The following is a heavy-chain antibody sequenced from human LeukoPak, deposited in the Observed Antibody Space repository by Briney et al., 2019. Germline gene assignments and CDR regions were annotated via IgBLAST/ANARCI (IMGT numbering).Heavy chain of an antibody. CDR3: ARGNYYDSSGYPYYYYYMDV. J-gene: IGHJ6*03. D-gene: IGHD3-22*01. Sequence: PSETLSLTCAVSGGSISSSNWWSWVRQPPGKGLEWIGEIYHSGSTNYNPSLKSRVTISVDTSKNQFSLKLSSVTAADTAVYYCARGNYYDSSGYPYYYYYMDVWGKGTTVTISS. CDR1: GGSISSSNW. CDR2: IYHSGST. V-gene: IGHV4-4*02.